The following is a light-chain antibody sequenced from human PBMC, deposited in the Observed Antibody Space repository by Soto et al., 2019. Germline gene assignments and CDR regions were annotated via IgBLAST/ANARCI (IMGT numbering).Light chain of an antibody. Sequence: EIVLTQSPGTLSLSPGESATLSCRASQSVSHFFAWYQQKPGQAPRLLIYDTSSRATGIPGRFSGSGSGTDFTLTIDSLEPEDSAVYYCQQRTDWPTFGGGTKVEI. CDR2: DTS. V-gene: IGKV3-11*01. CDR3: QQRTDWPT. CDR1: QSVSHF. J-gene: IGKJ4*01.